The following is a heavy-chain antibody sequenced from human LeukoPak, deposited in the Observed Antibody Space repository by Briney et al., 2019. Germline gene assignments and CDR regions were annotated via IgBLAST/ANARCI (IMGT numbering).Heavy chain of an antibody. CDR1: GFTFSKFA. Sequence: PGGSLRLSCVASGFTFSKFAVSWVRQAPGKGLEWVSSISASGGKTYDADSVKGRFTISRDNAKNSLYLQMNSLRAEDTAVYYCASSGWIQLMNDYWGQGTLVTVSS. J-gene: IGHJ4*02. CDR2: ISASGGKT. D-gene: IGHD5-18*01. V-gene: IGHV3-23*01. CDR3: ASSGWIQLMNDY.